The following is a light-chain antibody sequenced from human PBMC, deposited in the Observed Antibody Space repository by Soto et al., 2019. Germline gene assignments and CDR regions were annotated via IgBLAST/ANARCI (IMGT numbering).Light chain of an antibody. CDR2: DVS. V-gene: IGLV2-14*03. CDR1: NSDVGGYNS. J-gene: IGLJ3*02. Sequence: QSALTQPASVSGSPGQSITISCTGTNSDVGGYNSVSWYQQHPGKAPKLIIIDVSNRPSGISNRFSGSKSGNTASLTISGLQAEDEADYYCSSYTSNSTVFAGGTKLTVL. CDR3: SSYTSNSTV.